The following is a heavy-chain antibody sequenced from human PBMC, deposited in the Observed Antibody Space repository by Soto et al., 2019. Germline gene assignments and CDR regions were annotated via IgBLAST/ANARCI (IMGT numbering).Heavy chain of an antibody. CDR2: IKSKTDGGTD. Sequence: GGSLRLSCAASGFTFSNAWMSWVRQAPGKGLEWVGRIKSKTDGGTDDYAAPVKGRFTISRDDSKNTLYLQMNSLKAEDTAVYYCTPASYDSSGYLACDIWGQGTMVTVSS. J-gene: IGHJ3*02. CDR3: TPASYDSSGYLACDI. V-gene: IGHV3-15*01. D-gene: IGHD3-22*01. CDR1: GFTFSNAW.